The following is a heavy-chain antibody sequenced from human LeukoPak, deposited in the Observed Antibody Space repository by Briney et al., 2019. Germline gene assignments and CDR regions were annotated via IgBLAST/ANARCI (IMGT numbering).Heavy chain of an antibody. Sequence: QPGRSLRLSCAASGFTFSSYGMHWVRQAPGKGLEWVAVISYDGSNKYHADSLKGRFTISRDDSKNTLYLQMNSLRAEDTAVYYCARVGIVVVPAAKALDYWGQGTLVTVSS. CDR1: GFTFSSYG. V-gene: IGHV3-30*03. CDR3: ARVGIVVVPAAKALDY. CDR2: ISYDGSNK. J-gene: IGHJ4*02. D-gene: IGHD2-2*01.